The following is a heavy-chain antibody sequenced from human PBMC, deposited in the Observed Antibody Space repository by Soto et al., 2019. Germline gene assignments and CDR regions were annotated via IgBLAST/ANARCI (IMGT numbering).Heavy chain of an antibody. CDR1: GYTFTSYG. D-gene: IGHD3-3*01. CDR3: ARGHSDFCSGSLFYYMDV. V-gene: IGHV1-18*01. CDR2: ISAYNGNT. J-gene: IGHJ6*03. Sequence: QVQLVQSGAEVKKPGASVKVSCKASGYTFTSYGISWVRQAPGQGLEWMGWISAYNGNTNYAQKLQGRVTMTTDTSTSTAYKELRSLRSDDTAVYYCARGHSDFCSGSLFYYMDVWGKGTTVTVSS.